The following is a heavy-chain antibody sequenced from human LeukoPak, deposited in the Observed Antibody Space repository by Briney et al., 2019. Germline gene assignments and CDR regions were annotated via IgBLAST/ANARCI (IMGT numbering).Heavy chain of an antibody. CDR3: AKDPVYALRYFDWRPQAWYFDL. D-gene: IGHD3-9*01. V-gene: IGHV3-23*01. Sequence: PGGSLRLSCAASGFTFSSYAMSWVRQAPGKGLEWVSAISGSGGSTYYADSVKGRFTISRDNSKNTLYLQMNSLRAEDTAVYYCAKDPVYALRYFDWRPQAWYFDLWGRGTLVTVSS. J-gene: IGHJ2*01. CDR1: GFTFSSYA. CDR2: ISGSGGST.